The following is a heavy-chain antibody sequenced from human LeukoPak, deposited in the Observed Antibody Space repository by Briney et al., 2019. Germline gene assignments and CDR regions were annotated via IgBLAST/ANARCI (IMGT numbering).Heavy chain of an antibody. Sequence: PGGSLRLSCAASGFTFRTYVMSWVRQAPGKGLEWVSAISDSGGTTYYADSVEGRFTISRDNSNNTAFLQMNSPRAEDTAVYYCATQDRSMRFLDYWGQGTLVTVSS. CDR2: ISDSGGTT. V-gene: IGHV3-23*01. J-gene: IGHJ4*02. CDR3: ATQDRSMRFLDY. D-gene: IGHD2-8*01. CDR1: GFTFRTYV.